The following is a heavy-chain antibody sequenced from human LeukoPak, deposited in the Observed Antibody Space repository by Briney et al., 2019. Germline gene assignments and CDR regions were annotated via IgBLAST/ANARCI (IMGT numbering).Heavy chain of an antibody. Sequence: GASVKVSCKSSGYTFTSYGIRWVRQAPGQGLEWMGRIIPILGIANYAQKFQGRVTITADKSTSTAYMELSSLRSEDTAVYYCARAKIAAGYYDSSGYYHFDYWGQGTLVTVSS. V-gene: IGHV1-69*04. CDR2: IIPILGIA. CDR1: GYTFTSYG. D-gene: IGHD3-22*01. J-gene: IGHJ4*02. CDR3: ARAKIAAGYYDSSGYYHFDY.